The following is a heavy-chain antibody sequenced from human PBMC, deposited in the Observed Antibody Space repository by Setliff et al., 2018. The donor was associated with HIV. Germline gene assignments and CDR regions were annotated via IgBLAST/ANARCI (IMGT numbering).Heavy chain of an antibody. V-gene: IGHV4-61*08. Sequence: SETLSLTCNVSGGSINTGGYYWSWIRQPPGKGLEWIGHIYYSGRTDYNPSLTSRVIISVDPSKNQFTLMLNSVTAADTAVYYCASQPYTSGWFGGWFDPWGQGTLVTVSS. CDR1: GGSINTGGYY. J-gene: IGHJ5*02. CDR2: IYYSGRT. CDR3: ASQPYTSGWFGGWFDP. D-gene: IGHD6-19*01.